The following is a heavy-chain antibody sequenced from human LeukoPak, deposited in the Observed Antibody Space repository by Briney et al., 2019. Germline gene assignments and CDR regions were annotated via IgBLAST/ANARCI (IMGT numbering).Heavy chain of an antibody. J-gene: IGHJ4*02. V-gene: IGHV3-23*01. Sequence: GGSLRLSCAASGFTFSTYAMSWVRQAPGKGLEWVSAISSSGSGTYYADSLKGRFTISRDNSKNTLYLQMNSLRAEDTAVFYCARESGAAKIGQMLNYWGQGTLVTVSS. D-gene: IGHD3-10*02. CDR2: ISSSGSGT. CDR3: ARESGAAKIGQMLNY. CDR1: GFTFSTYA.